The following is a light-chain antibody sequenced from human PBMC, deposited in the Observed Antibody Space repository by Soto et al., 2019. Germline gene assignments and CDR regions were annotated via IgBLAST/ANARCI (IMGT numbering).Light chain of an antibody. CDR3: AAWDDSLNGHVV. CDR1: SSNIGSNT. J-gene: IGLJ2*01. CDR2: GNN. Sequence: QSVLTQPPSASGTPGQRVTISCSGSSSNIGSNTVNWYQQLPGTAPKLLIYGNNQRPSGVPDRFPGSKSGTSASLAISGLQSEDEADYYCAAWDDSLNGHVVFGGGTKLTVL. V-gene: IGLV1-44*01.